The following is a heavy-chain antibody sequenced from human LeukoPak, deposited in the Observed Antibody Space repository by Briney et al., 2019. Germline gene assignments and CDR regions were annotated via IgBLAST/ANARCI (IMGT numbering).Heavy chain of an antibody. CDR2: ISSSSSYI. CDR3: ARAESWAFDI. Sequence: PGGSLRLSCAASGFTFSSYSMNWVRQAPGEGLEWVSSISSSSSYIYYADSVKGRFTISRDNAKDSLYLQTNSLRAEDTAVYYCARAESWAFDIWGQGTMVTVSS. CDR1: GFTFSSYS. V-gene: IGHV3-21*01. J-gene: IGHJ3*02.